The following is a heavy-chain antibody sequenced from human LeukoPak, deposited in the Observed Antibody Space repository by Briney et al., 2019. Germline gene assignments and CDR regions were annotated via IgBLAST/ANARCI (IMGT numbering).Heavy chain of an antibody. CDR3: ARGFYDSSGYYYDAFDI. V-gene: IGHV4-34*01. D-gene: IGHD3-22*01. CDR1: GGSFSGYY. CDR2: INHSGST. Sequence: KPSETLSLTCAVYGGSFSGYYWSWIRQPPGKGLEWIGEINHSGSTNYNPSLKSRVTISVDTSKNQFSLKLSSVTAADTAVYYCARGFYDSSGYYYDAFDIWGQGTMVTVSS. J-gene: IGHJ3*02.